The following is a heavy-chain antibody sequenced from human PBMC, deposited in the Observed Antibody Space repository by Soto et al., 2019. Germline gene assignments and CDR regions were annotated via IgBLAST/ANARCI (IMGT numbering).Heavy chain of an antibody. Sequence: LETLSLTCAVSGGSISSSNWWSWVRQPPGKGLEWIGEIYHSGSTNYNPSLKSRVTISVDKSKNQFSLKLSSVTAADTAVYYCARPRELLRGWFDPWGQGTLVTVSS. J-gene: IGHJ5*02. V-gene: IGHV4-4*02. CDR2: IYHSGST. CDR1: GGSISSSNW. CDR3: ARPRELLRGWFDP. D-gene: IGHD1-26*01.